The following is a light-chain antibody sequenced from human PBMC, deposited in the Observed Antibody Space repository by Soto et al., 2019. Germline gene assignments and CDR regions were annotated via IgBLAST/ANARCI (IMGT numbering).Light chain of an antibody. CDR1: QGISSW. J-gene: IGKJ3*01. Sequence: DIQMTQSPSSVGDRVTITCRASQGISSWLAWYQQKPGKAPKLLIYAASSLQSGVPSRFSGSGSGTDFTLTISSLQPEDFATYYYQQANSFPFTFGPGTKVDIK. CDR3: QQANSFPFT. CDR2: AAS. V-gene: IGKV1-12*01.